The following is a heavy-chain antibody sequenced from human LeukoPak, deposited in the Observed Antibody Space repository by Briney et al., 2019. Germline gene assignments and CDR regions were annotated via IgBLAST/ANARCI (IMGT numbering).Heavy chain of an antibody. J-gene: IGHJ5*02. CDR1: GYTFTSYD. CDR3: ARGPLQYYDFWSGYYSNNWFDP. D-gene: IGHD3-3*01. Sequence: ASVKVSCKASGYTFTSYDINWVRQATGQGLEWMGWMNPNSGNTGYAQKFQGRVTITRNTSISTAYTELSSLRSEDTAVYYCARGPLQYYDFWSGYYSNNWFDPWGQGTLVTVSS. CDR2: MNPNSGNT. V-gene: IGHV1-8*03.